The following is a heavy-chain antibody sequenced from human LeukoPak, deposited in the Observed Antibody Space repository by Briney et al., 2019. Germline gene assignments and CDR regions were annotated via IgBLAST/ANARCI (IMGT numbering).Heavy chain of an antibody. CDR2: IFKSGDT. CDR3: AGTGIRNWFDP. CDR1: GDSISTTGYF. D-gene: IGHD1-14*01. Sequence: SETLSLTCSVSGDSISTTGYFWVWIRQSPGRDLEWIGSIFKSGDTFYNMSLKSRVTISVDTSKNEFSLNLTSVTASDTAVYYCAGTGIRNWFDPWGQEILVTVSS. J-gene: IGHJ5*02. V-gene: IGHV4-39*01.